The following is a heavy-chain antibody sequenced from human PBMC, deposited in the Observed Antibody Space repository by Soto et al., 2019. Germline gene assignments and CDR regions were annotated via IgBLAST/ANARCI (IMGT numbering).Heavy chain of an antibody. J-gene: IGHJ4*02. D-gene: IGHD4-17*01. CDR3: ARAEDDYGDQDHFDF. Sequence: EVQLLESGGGLEQPGGSLRLSCAASGFAFSSYAMSWVRQAPGKGLEWVLGIGGSGGSTHHADSVKGRFTISRDNSKNTMYLQMNSLRVEDTAIYYCARAEDDYGDQDHFDFWGQGTLVTVSS. CDR1: GFAFSSYA. CDR2: IGGSGGST. V-gene: IGHV3-23*01.